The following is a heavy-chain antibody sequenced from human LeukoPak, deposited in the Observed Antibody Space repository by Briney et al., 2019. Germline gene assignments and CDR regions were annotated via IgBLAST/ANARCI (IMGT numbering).Heavy chain of an antibody. J-gene: IGHJ3*02. V-gene: IGHV4-59*08. CDR2: VYYSGRT. CDR1: GGSMITYY. Sequence: SETLSLTCTVTGGSMITYYWSWIRQSPGKGLEWIGSVYYSGRTNYNHPLNGRVSISVDTSKNQFSLELSSVSAADTAAYYCAVNSTKHTFDIWGQG. CDR3: AVNSTKHTFDI. D-gene: IGHD5/OR15-5a*01.